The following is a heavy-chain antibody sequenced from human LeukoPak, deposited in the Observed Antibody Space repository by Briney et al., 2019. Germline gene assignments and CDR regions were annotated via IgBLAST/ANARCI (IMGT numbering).Heavy chain of an antibody. CDR2: IFHTGDS. J-gene: IGHJ4*02. CDR1: GVSTSSSY. CDR3: ARHRFASPLDS. V-gene: IGHV4-59*08. D-gene: IGHD2-21*01. Sequence: PSETLSLTCNVSGVSTSSSYWSWIRQPPGKGLEWIGYIFHTGDSNHSPSLKRRVSISLDTSRDQITLRLTSVTAADTAVYYCARHRFASPLDSWGQGTLVTVSS.